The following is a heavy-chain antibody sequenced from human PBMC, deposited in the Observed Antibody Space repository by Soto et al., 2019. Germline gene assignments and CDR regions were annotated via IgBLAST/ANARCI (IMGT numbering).Heavy chain of an antibody. V-gene: IGHV3-74*01. CDR1: GFPFAPST. CDR2: ISPDGRTT. Sequence: GGSLRLSCGVSGFPFAPSTMSWVRQAPGKGLAWVSRISPDGRTTTYADSVKGRFTISRDNAKSTLYLQMNSLTVEDGAVYYCADSWLPTSYWGPGTLVTVSS. CDR3: ADSWLPTSY. D-gene: IGHD3-10*01. J-gene: IGHJ4*02.